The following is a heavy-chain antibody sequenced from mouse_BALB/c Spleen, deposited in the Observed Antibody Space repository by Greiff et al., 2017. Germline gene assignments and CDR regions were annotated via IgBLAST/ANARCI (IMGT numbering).Heavy chain of an antibody. CDR2: IWSGGST. J-gene: IGHJ4*01. Sequence: QVQLQQSGPGLVQPSQSLSITCTVSGFSLTSYGVHWVRQSPGKGLEWLGVIWSGGSTDYNAAFISRLSISKDNSKSQVFFKMYSLQANDTAIYYCARRRNYGNYDAMDYWGQGTSVTVSS. CDR3: ARRRNYGNYDAMDY. CDR1: GFSLTSYG. V-gene: IGHV2-2*02. D-gene: IGHD2-1*01.